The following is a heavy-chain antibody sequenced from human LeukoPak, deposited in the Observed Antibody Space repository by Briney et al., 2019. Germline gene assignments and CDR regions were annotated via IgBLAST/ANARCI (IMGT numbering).Heavy chain of an antibody. Sequence: GGSLRLSCAASGFXFSDYYMSWIRQAPGKGLEWVSYISSSSSYTNYADSVKGRFTISRDNAKHSLYLQLNSLRAEDTAVYYCARASASYFDYWGQGTLVTVSS. V-gene: IGHV3-11*06. J-gene: IGHJ4*02. CDR3: ARASASYFDY. CDR2: ISSSSSYT. CDR1: GFXFSDYY.